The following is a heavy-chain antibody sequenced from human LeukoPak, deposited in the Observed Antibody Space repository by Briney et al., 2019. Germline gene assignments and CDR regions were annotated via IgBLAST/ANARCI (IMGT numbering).Heavy chain of an antibody. CDR2: IDRNGDST. CDR3: ARDTGRYYGSGSYYNEPYFDY. D-gene: IGHD3-10*01. J-gene: IGHJ4*02. Sequence: RPGGSLRLSCAASGFTFEDYGMSWVRQGPGKGLEWVSAIDRNGDSTGYADSVKGRFTISRDNSKNTLYLQMNSLRAEDTAVYYCARDTGRYYGSGSYYNEPYFDYWGQGTLITVSS. CDR1: GFTFEDYG. V-gene: IGHV3-20*04.